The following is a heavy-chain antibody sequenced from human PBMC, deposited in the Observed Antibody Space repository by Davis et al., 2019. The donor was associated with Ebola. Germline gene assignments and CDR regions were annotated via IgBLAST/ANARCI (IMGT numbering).Heavy chain of an antibody. J-gene: IGHJ4*02. D-gene: IGHD3-10*01. CDR3: AHDAGVRGVYLRYFDY. Sequence: SVKVSCKASGGTFSSYAISWVRQAPGQGLEWMGGIIPIFGTANYAQKFQGRVTITADESTSTAYMELSSLRSEDTAVYYCAHDAGVRGVYLRYFDYWGQGTLVTVSS. CDR2: IIPIFGTA. V-gene: IGHV1-69*13. CDR1: GGTFSSYA.